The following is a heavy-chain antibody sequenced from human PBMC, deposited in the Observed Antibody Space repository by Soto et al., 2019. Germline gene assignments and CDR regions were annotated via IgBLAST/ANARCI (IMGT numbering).Heavy chain of an antibody. J-gene: IGHJ5*02. D-gene: IGHD1-26*01. CDR2: IYHSGST. Sequence: SETLSLTCAVSGGSISSGGYSWSWIRQPPGKGLEWIGYIYHSGSTYYNPSLKSRVTISVDRSKNQFSLKLSSVTAADTAVYYCARVPLTYSWFDPWGQGTLVTVSS. V-gene: IGHV4-30-2*01. CDR1: GGSISSGGYS. CDR3: ARVPLTYSWFDP.